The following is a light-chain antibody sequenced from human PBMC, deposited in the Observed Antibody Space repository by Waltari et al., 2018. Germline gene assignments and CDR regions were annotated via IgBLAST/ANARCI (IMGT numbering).Light chain of an antibody. V-gene: IGLV2-18*02. Sequence: QSALTQPPSVSGSPGQSVTISCTGTSRPVGYYNRVSWYKQSPGTAPKVVIYEVTYRPSGVPDRFSASRSGNTASLTISGLQAEDEADYYCSSYTTSNTFVFGGGTKLTVL. CDR3: SSYTTSNTFV. CDR2: EVT. CDR1: SRPVGYYNR. J-gene: IGLJ3*02.